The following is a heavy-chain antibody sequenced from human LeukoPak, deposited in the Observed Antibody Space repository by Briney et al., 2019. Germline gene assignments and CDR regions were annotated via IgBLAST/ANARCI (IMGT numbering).Heavy chain of an antibody. D-gene: IGHD3-22*01. Sequence: SVKVSCKASGGTFSSYAISWVRQAPGQGLEWMGGIIPIFGTANYAQKFQGRVTITADESTSTAYMELSSLRSEDTAVYYCARVIYDSSGDPSPFDYWGQGTLVTVSS. J-gene: IGHJ4*02. CDR3: ARVIYDSSGDPSPFDY. CDR1: GGTFSSYA. V-gene: IGHV1-69*13. CDR2: IIPIFGTA.